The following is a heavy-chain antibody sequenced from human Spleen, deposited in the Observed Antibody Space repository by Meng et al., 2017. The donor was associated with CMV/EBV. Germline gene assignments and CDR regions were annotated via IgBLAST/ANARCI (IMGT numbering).Heavy chain of an antibody. J-gene: IGHJ5*02. Sequence: MHWVRQAPGKGLEWVAVISYDGSNKYYADSVKGRFTISRDNSKNTLYLQMNSLRAEDTAVYYCARDNVKQQPGQWLVLRTRYNWFDPWGQGTLVTVSS. D-gene: IGHD6-19*01. V-gene: IGHV3-30*04. CDR3: ARDNVKQQPGQWLVLRTRYNWFDP. CDR2: ISYDGSNK.